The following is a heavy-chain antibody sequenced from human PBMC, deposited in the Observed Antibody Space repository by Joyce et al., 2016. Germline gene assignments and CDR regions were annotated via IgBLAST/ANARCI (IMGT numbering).Heavy chain of an antibody. CDR1: GFIFSTYW. CDR2: IKEDGSEK. Sequence: EEQLVESGGGLVQPGGSLRLSCAASGFIFSTYWMSWVRQVPGKGLEWVANIKEDGSEKYYVDSVKGRFTISRDNSRNSLYLQMNSLRVEDTAVYYCARGWQLGSWGQGTLVTVSS. J-gene: IGHJ5*02. V-gene: IGHV3-7*03. CDR3: ARGWQLGS. D-gene: IGHD2-15*01.